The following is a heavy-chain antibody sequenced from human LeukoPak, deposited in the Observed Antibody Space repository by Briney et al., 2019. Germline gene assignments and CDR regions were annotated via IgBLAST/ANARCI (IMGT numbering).Heavy chain of an antibody. D-gene: IGHD2-2*02. Sequence: SETLSLTCTVSGGSTSSGSYYWSWIRQPAGKGLEWIGRIYTSGSTNYNPSLKSRVTISVDTSKNQFSLKLSSVTAADTAVYYCARAALGYCSSTSCYTGSFDYWGQGTLVTVSS. V-gene: IGHV4-61*02. CDR1: GGSTSSGSYY. CDR3: ARAALGYCSSTSCYTGSFDY. J-gene: IGHJ4*02. CDR2: IYTSGST.